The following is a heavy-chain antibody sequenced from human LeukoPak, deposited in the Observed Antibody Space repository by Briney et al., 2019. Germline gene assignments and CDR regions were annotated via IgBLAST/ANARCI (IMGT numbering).Heavy chain of an antibody. CDR2: IYYSGST. CDR1: GGSISSGGYY. V-gene: IGHV4-61*08. J-gene: IGHJ4*02. Sequence: PSQTLSLTCTVSGGSISSGGYYWSWIRQPPGQGLEWIGYIYYSGSTNYNPSLKSRVTISVDTSKNQFSLKLSSVTAADTAVYYCAREDDSSGYYFDYWGQGTLVTVSS. D-gene: IGHD3-22*01. CDR3: AREDDSSGYYFDY.